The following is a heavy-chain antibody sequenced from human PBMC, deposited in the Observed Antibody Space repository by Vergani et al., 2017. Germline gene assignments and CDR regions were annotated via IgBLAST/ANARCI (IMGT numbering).Heavy chain of an antibody. J-gene: IGHJ4*02. CDR1: GFTFSSYA. CDR2: ISYDGSNK. Sequence: QVQLVESWGGVVQPGRSLRLSCAASGFTFSSYAMHWVRQAPGKGLEWVAVISYDGSNKYYADSVKGRFTISRDNSKNTLYLQMNSLRAEDTAVYYCAKDREGSLYSWGQGTLVTVSS. V-gene: IGHV3-30*04. CDR3: AKDREGSLYS. D-gene: IGHD1-26*01.